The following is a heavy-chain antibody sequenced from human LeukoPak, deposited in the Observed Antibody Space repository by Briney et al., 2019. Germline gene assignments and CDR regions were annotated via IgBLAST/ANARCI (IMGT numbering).Heavy chain of an antibody. D-gene: IGHD3-3*01. CDR2: IYTSGSI. Sequence: SQTLSLTCTASGGSISSVNYYWSWIRQPAGKGLEWIGRIYTSGSINYNPSLKSRVTISVDTSKNQFSLKLTSVTAADTAVYYCARDLRHYDFWSGYYTDAFDIWGQGTMVTVSS. J-gene: IGHJ3*02. V-gene: IGHV4-61*02. CDR3: ARDLRHYDFWSGYYTDAFDI. CDR1: GGSISSVNYY.